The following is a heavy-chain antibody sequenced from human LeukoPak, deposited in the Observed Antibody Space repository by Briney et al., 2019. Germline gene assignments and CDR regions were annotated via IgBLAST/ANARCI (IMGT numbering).Heavy chain of an antibody. D-gene: IGHD6-13*01. J-gene: IGHJ4*02. V-gene: IGHV4-4*07. CDR2: IYISGST. CDR1: GGSISTYY. CDR3: ARVPPDSSSWSIFDY. Sequence: KSSETLSLTCTVSGGSISTYYWSWIRQPAGKGLEWIGRIYISGSTNYNPSLKSRVTMSVDTSKNQFSLKLSSVTAADTAVYYCARVPPDSSSWSIFDYWGQGTLVTVSS.